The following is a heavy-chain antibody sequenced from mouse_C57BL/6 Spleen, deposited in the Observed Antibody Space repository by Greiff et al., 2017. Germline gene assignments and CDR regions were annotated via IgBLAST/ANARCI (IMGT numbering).Heavy chain of an antibody. Sequence: VQLQQPGAELVMPGASVKLSCKASGYTFTSYWMHWVKQRPGQGLEWIGEIDPSDSYTNYNQKFKGKSTLTVDKSSSTAYMQLSSLTSEDSAVYYCARFDYGSSYAMDYWGQGTSVTVSS. D-gene: IGHD1-1*01. J-gene: IGHJ4*01. CDR3: ARFDYGSSYAMDY. CDR1: GYTFTSYW. V-gene: IGHV1-69*01. CDR2: IDPSDSYT.